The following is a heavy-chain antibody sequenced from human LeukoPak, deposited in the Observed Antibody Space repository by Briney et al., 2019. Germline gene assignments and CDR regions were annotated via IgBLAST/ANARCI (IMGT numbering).Heavy chain of an antibody. CDR1: GGSISGSSYY. D-gene: IGHD5-18*01. J-gene: IGHJ4*02. CDR2: IYYSGST. Sequence: TSSETLSLTCTVSGGSISGSSYYWGWIRQPPGKGLEWIGSIYYSGSTYYNPSLKSRVTISVDTSKNQFSLKLSSVTAADTAVYYCARGLQLWFSPDYWGQGTLVTVSS. CDR3: ARGLQLWFSPDY. V-gene: IGHV4-39*07.